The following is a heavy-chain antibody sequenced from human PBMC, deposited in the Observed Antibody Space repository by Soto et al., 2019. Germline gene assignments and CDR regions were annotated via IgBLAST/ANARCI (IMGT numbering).Heavy chain of an antibody. V-gene: IGHV3-53*01. D-gene: IGHD1-26*01. CDR2: IYTPGST. CDR1: GFTVSRSY. Sequence: GGSLRLSCAASGFTVSRSYMSWVRQAPGKGLEWVSTIYTPGSTYYADSVKGRFTISRDNSKNTLYLQMNGLRAEDTAVYYCARGLVGSTTAFDYWGQGTLVTV. CDR3: ARGLVGSTTAFDY. J-gene: IGHJ4*02.